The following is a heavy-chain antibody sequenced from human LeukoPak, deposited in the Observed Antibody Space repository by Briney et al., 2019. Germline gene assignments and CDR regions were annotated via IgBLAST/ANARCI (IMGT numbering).Heavy chain of an antibody. Sequence: ASVKVSCKASGYTFTSYDINWVRQATGQGLEWMGWMNPNSGNTGYAQKFQGRVTITRNTSISTAYMELSSLRSEDTAVYYCARDSWLGATRYYWFDPWGQGTLVTVSS. CDR1: GYTFTSYD. V-gene: IGHV1-8*03. J-gene: IGHJ5*02. CDR3: ARDSWLGATRYYWFDP. CDR2: MNPNSGNT. D-gene: IGHD1-26*01.